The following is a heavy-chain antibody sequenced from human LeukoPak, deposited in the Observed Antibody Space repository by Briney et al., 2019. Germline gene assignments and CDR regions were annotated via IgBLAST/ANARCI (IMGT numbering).Heavy chain of an antibody. V-gene: IGHV3-23*01. D-gene: IGHD5-12*01. CDR1: GFTFSSYA. Sequence: GGSLRLSCAASGFTFSSYAMSWVRQAPGKGLEWVSAISGSGGSTYYADSVKGRFTISRDNSKNTLYLQMNSLRAEDTAVYYCAKSDIVATITPYCFDYWGQGTLVTVSP. CDR3: AKSDIVATITPYCFDY. J-gene: IGHJ4*02. CDR2: ISGSGGST.